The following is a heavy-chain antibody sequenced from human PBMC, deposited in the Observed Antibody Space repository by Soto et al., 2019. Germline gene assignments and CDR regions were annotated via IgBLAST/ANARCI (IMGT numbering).Heavy chain of an antibody. CDR3: GRGSSLTKVEY. CDR2: IIPIFGPA. Sequence: QVQLVQSGSEVTKPGSSVRVSCQASGGSVSNSAISWLRQAPGQGLEWMGGIIPIFGPAIYARKFQGRIPISEDESTGTAYMELNNVRSDDTAVYYCGRGSSLTKVEYWGQGTLVTVSS. D-gene: IGHD6-6*01. V-gene: IGHV1-69*01. J-gene: IGHJ4*02. CDR1: GGSVSNSA.